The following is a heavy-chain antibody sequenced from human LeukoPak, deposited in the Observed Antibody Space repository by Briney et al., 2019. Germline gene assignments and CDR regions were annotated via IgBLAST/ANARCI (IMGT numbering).Heavy chain of an antibody. V-gene: IGHV1-2*02. Sequence: GASVKVSCKASGYTFTGYYMHWVRQAPGQGLEWMGWINPNSGGTSYAQKFQGRVTMTRDTSISTAYMELSRLRSDDTAVYYCARDGDLAFYYYYYMDVWGKGTTVTVSS. CDR3: ARDGDLAFYYYYYMDV. D-gene: IGHD3-3*01. CDR2: INPNSGGT. CDR1: GYTFTGYY. J-gene: IGHJ6*03.